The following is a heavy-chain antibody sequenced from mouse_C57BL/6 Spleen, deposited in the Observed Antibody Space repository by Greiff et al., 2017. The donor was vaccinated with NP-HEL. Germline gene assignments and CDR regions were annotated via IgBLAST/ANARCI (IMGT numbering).Heavy chain of an antibody. Sequence: EVKLQESGPGLVKPSQSLSLTCSVTGYSITSGYYWNWIRQFPGNKLEWMGYISYDGSNNYNPSLKNRISITRDTSKNQFFLKLNSVTTEDTATYYCAREDSWGQGTLVTVSA. V-gene: IGHV3-6*01. CDR1: GYSITSGYY. J-gene: IGHJ3*01. CDR3: AREDS. CDR2: ISYDGSN.